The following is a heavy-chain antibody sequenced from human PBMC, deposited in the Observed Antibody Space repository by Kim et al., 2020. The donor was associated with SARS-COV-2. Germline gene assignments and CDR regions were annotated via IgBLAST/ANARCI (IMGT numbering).Heavy chain of an antibody. J-gene: IGHJ2*01. Sequence: GGSLRLSCTASGFTFSNFAMNWVRQAPGKGLEWVSAISGNAATTYYRDSVKGRFAISRDNSKNTVYLQMSSLRAEDTAEYYWSKDRGGYTNGWY. CDR2: ISGNAATT. D-gene: IGHD2-8*01. CDR1: GFTFSNFA. V-gene: IGHV3-23*01. CDR3: SKDRGGYTNGWY.